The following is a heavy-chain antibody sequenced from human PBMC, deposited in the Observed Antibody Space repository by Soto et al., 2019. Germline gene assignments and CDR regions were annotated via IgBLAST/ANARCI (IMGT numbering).Heavy chain of an antibody. CDR2: ISSSSSYI. Sequence: GRSLRLSCAASGFTFSSYSMNWVRQAPGKGLEWVSSISSSSSYIYYADSVKGRFTISRDNAKNSLYLQMNSLRAEDTAVDYFGSSRWHNWNYVGAFFFSGQAAMVNV. CDR3: GSSRWHNWNYVGAFFF. J-gene: IGHJ3*01. D-gene: IGHD1-1*01. CDR1: GFTFSSYS. V-gene: IGHV3-21*01.